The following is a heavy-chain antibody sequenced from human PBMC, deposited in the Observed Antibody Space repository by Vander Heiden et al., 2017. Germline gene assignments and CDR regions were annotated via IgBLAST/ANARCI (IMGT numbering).Heavy chain of an antibody. D-gene: IGHD3-16*02. CDR1: GGSFKGYY. CDR2: INHSGST. Sequence: QVQLQQRGAGLLNASATLSLTCSVYGGSFKGYYWNWIRQPPGKGLDWIGGINHSGSTNYNPSLKSRVTIAVDTSKNQFSLKLSSVTAADTAVYYCARGHPHDYVWGSYRPAAANDYWGQGTLVTVSS. V-gene: IGHV4-34*01. J-gene: IGHJ4*02. CDR3: ARGHPHDYVWGSYRPAAANDY.